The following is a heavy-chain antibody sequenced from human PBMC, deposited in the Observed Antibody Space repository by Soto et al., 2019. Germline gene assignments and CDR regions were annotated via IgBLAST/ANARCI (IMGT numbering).Heavy chain of an antibody. D-gene: IGHD3-3*01. CDR3: ARDKSGPADY. J-gene: IGHJ4*02. V-gene: IGHV3-74*01. CDR2: INSDGSDS. CDR1: GFTFISYW. Sequence: AGGSLRLSCAASGFTFISYWMHWVRQAPGKGLEWVSRINSDGSDSRYADSVQGRFTISRDNAKNTVYLHMNSLRAEDTAFYYCARDKSGPADYWGQGTLVTVSS.